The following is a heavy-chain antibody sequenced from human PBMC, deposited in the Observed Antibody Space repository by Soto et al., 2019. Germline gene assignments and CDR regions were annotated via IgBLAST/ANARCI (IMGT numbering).Heavy chain of an antibody. CDR3: AGSYMTTVTMDAFDI. D-gene: IGHD4-17*01. CDR1: GFTFSTYG. CDR2: IWYDGSNK. J-gene: IGHJ3*02. V-gene: IGHV3-33*01. Sequence: QVQLVESGGGVVQPGRSLRLSCAASGFTFSTYGMHWVRQAPGKGLEWVTVIWYDGSNKYYADSVKGRFTISRDNSRNTLYLQMNSLRVEDTAVYYCAGSYMTTVTMDAFDIWGQGTMVTVSS.